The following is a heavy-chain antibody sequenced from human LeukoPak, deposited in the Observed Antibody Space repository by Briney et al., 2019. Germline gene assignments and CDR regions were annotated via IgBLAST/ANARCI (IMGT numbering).Heavy chain of an antibody. CDR1: GGSIRSSNHY. CDR3: ATSTGTISGGYYFDY. V-gene: IGHV4-39*07. D-gene: IGHD1-7*01. Sequence: SETLSLTCAVSGGSIRSSNHYWGWIRQPPGKGLEWIGSIYYSGSTYYNPSLKSRVTISVDTSKNQFSLKLSSVTAADTAVYYCATSTGTISGGYYFDYWGQGTLVTVSS. CDR2: IYYSGST. J-gene: IGHJ4*02.